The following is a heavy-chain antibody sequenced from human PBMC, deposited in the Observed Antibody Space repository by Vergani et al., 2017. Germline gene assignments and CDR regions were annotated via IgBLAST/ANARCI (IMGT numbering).Heavy chain of an antibody. D-gene: IGHD3-9*01. Sequence: QLQLQESGPGLVKPSETLSLTCTVSGGSISSYYWSWIRQPPGKGLEWIGYIYYSGSTNYNPSLKSRVTISVDTSKNQFSLKLSSVTAADTAVYYCARAYYDILTGYDYWGQGTLVTVSS. CDR3: ARAYYDILTGYDY. V-gene: IGHV4-59*01. CDR2: IYYSGST. CDR1: GGSISSYY. J-gene: IGHJ4*02.